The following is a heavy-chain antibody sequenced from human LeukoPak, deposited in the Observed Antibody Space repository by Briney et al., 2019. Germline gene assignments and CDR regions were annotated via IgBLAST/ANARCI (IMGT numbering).Heavy chain of an antibody. Sequence: PGRSLRLSCAASGFTFSSYAMHWVRQAPGKGLEWVAVISYDGSNKYYADSVKGRFTISRDNSKNTLYLQMNSLRAEDTSVYYCARVRCSGGSCPYYYYYYHMDVWGKGTTVTVSS. CDR1: GFTFSSYA. J-gene: IGHJ6*03. V-gene: IGHV3-30*04. D-gene: IGHD2-15*01. CDR3: ARVRCSGGSCPYYYYYYHMDV. CDR2: ISYDGSNK.